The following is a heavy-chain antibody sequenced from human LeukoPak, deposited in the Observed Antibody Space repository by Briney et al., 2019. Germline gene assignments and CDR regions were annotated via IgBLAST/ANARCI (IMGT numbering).Heavy chain of an antibody. CDR1: GFTFSSYG. CDR3: VRDGGELEADGFDI. V-gene: IGHV3-33*08. Sequence: GGSLRLSCAASGFTFSSYGMHWVRQAPGKGLEWVAIIWYDGTNVKYVDFVKGRFTISRDNSKNTLYLQMNSLRAEDTAVYYCVRDGGELEADGFDIWGKGTMVTVSS. D-gene: IGHD2-21*01. J-gene: IGHJ3*02. CDR2: IWYDGTNV.